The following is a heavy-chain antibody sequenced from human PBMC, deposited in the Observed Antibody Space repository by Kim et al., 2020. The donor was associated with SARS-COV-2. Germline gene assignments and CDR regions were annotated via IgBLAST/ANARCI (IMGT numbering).Heavy chain of an antibody. Sequence: GGSLRLSCAASGFTFSSYSMNWVRQAPGKGLEWVSSISSSSSYIYYAGSVRGRITISRDNAKNSLYLQMNSLGAEDTAVYYGAREPGRRTMVRGVMDVRGKGTTVPVSS. CDR2: ISSSSSYI. J-gene: IGHJ6*03. CDR1: GFTFSSYS. D-gene: IGHD3-10*01. V-gene: IGHV3-21*01. CDR3: AREPGRRTMVRGVMDV.